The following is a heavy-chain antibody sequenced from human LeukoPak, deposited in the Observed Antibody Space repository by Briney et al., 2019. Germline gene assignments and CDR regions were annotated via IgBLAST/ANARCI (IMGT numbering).Heavy chain of an antibody. Sequence: SETLSLTCAVYGGSFSGYYWSWIRQPPGKGLEWIGEINHSGSTNYNPSLKSRVTISVDTSKNQSSLKLSSVTAADTAVYYCARLNNWNYEDYWGQGTLVTVSS. D-gene: IGHD1-7*01. CDR3: ARLNNWNYEDY. V-gene: IGHV4-34*01. CDR1: GGSFSGYY. CDR2: INHSGST. J-gene: IGHJ4*02.